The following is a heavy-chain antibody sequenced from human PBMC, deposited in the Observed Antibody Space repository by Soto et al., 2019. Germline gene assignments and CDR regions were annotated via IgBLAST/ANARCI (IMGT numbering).Heavy chain of an antibody. J-gene: IGHJ6*02. V-gene: IGHV1-2*02. D-gene: IGHD2-15*01. CDR2: VNPNSGGT. Sequence: ASLKFSCKASGYTFTGYYMHWVPQAPGQGREWMGWVNPNSGGTNYEQKFQGRVTMTRDTSISAAYMELSRLRSDDTAVYYCAREGVYCSGGSCYFIPHYYYYYGMDVWGQGTTVTVS. CDR1: GYTFTGYY. CDR3: AREGVYCSGGSCYFIPHYYYYYGMDV.